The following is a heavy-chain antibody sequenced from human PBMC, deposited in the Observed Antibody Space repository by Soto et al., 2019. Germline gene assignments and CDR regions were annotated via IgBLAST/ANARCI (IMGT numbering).Heavy chain of an antibody. Sequence: GSLRLSCASSGFRFSTYAMNWVRQAPGKGLEWVAVISNDGSNKSYANSVKGRFTISRDNSKNTLYLHMNSLRAADTALFYCARAGSYGMDVWGQGTTVTVSS. CDR2: ISNDGSNK. J-gene: IGHJ6*02. V-gene: IGHV3-30-3*01. CDR3: ARAGSYGMDV. CDR1: GFRFSTYA.